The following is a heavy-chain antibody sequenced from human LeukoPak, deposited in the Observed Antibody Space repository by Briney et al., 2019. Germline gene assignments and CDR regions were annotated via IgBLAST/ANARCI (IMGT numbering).Heavy chain of an antibody. V-gene: IGHV3-74*01. CDR1: GFSFSNYW. J-gene: IGHJ4*02. D-gene: IGHD1-26*01. CDR2: INGDGSGT. Sequence: QPGGSLRLSCIASGFSFSNYWMHWVRQAPGKGLVWVSRINGDGSGTGYADSVKGRFTISRDNAKNTLYLQMNSLRAEDTAVYYCAVGANPGAFDYWGQGTLVTVSS. CDR3: AVGANPGAFDY.